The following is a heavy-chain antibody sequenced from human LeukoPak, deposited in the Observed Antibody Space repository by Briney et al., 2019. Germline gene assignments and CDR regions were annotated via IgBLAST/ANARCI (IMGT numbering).Heavy chain of an antibody. CDR1: GGSISSYY. Sequence: KPSETLSLTCTVSGGSISSYYWSWIRQPPGKGLEWIGYIYYSGSTNYNPSLKSRVTISVDTSKNQFSLKLSSVTAADTAVYYCARHKLGIAAAGVDYWGQGTLVTVSS. CDR3: ARHKLGIAAAGVDY. D-gene: IGHD6-13*01. V-gene: IGHV4-59*08. CDR2: IYYSGST. J-gene: IGHJ4*02.